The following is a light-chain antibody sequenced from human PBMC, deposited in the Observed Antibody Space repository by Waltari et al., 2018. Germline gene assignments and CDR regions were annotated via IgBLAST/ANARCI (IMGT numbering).Light chain of an antibody. V-gene: IGLV2-8*01. J-gene: IGLJ1*01. CDR3: SSYAGSNNLV. CDR1: SSDVGGYNY. CDR2: EVS. Sequence: QSALTQPPSASGSRGQSVTISCTGTSSDVGGYNYVSWYQHHPGEAPKLMIFEVSKRPSGVPDRFSGSKSGNTASLTVSGLQAEDDADYYCSSYAGSNNLVFGTGTKVTVL.